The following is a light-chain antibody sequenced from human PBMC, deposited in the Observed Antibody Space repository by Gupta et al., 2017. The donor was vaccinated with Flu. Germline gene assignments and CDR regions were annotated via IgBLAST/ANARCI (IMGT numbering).Light chain of an antibody. J-gene: IGLJ3*02. CDR3: YSGDTTMSTGV. V-gene: IGLV1-51*01. CDR2: DDN. CDR1: SSNVGSNY. Sequence: KFTNTCTGSSSNVGSNYLYCYHQTAEASPNLLLYDDNNRRTWIPARFSASKYATSATVTTTGRQAGDDADYYSYSGDTTMSTGVFGGGTKLTVL.